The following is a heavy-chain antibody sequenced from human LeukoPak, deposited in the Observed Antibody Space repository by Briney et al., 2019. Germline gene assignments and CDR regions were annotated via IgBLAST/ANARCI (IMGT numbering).Heavy chain of an antibody. D-gene: IGHD3-10*01. CDR1: GDSVSSNSAA. CDR2: TYYRSKWYS. V-gene: IGHV6-1*01. CDR3: ARVRGIILYYFDS. J-gene: IGHJ4*02. Sequence: SQTLSLTCAISGDSVSSNSAAWNWIRQSPSRGLEWLGRTYYRSKWYSDYAVSVKSRVIINADTSKNQFSLQLNSVTPEDTAVYYCARVRGIILYYFDSWGQGTLVTVSS.